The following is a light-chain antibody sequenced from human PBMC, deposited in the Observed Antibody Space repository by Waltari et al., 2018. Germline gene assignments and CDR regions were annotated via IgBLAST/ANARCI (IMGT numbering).Light chain of an antibody. V-gene: IGLV2-14*03. CDR2: DVN. CDR1: SSDSGGYEY. CDR3: SSFTSSTTGI. J-gene: IGLJ2*01. Sequence: SALTQHDSVSGSPGQSITISCSGISSDSGGYEYVSWYQQHSAKAPNVILYDVNNRPSGVSNRCSGSKSGSSASLTISGLQAEDEADYYCSSFTSSTTGIFGGGTKVTVL.